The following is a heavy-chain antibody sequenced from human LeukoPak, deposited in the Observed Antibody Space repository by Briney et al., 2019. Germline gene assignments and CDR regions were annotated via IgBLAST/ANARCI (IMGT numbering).Heavy chain of an antibody. Sequence: SETLSLTCSVSGGSIKSNNYYWAWLRQPPGQGLEWIVNFHYSGSIYYNPSLKGRATISVDTSKNQISLKLSSVTAADTAVFYCASFKVVVAAGDFDYRGQGTLVTVSS. V-gene: IGHV4-39*01. CDR3: ASFKVVVAAGDFDY. J-gene: IGHJ4*02. CDR2: FHYSGSI. D-gene: IGHD2-15*01. CDR1: GGSIKSNNYY.